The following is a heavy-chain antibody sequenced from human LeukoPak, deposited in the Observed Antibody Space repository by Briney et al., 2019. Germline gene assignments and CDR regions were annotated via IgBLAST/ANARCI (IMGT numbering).Heavy chain of an antibody. CDR2: IRYDGSNK. CDR1: GFTFSSYG. V-gene: IGHV3-30*02. CDR3: AKDRAVVVPAAYIFDY. D-gene: IGHD2-2*01. J-gene: IGHJ4*02. Sequence: GGSLRLSCAASGFTFSSYGMHWVRQAPGKGLEWVAFIRYDGSNKYYADSVKGRFTISRDNSKNTLYLQMNSLRAEDTAVYYCAKDRAVVVPAAYIFDYWGQGTLVTVSS.